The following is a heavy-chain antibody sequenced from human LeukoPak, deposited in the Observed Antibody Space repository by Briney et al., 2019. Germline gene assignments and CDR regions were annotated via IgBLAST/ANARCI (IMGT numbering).Heavy chain of an antibody. Sequence: GGSLRLSCVASGFDFRSYSMNWVRQAPGKGLEWVSYISSFGGTIYYADSVKGRFTISRDNSKNTLYLQMNSLRAEDTAVYYCAKDPLYVWGSYRLLEDFDIWGQGTMVTVSS. CDR1: GFDFRSYS. CDR3: AKDPLYVWGSYRLLEDFDI. V-gene: IGHV3-48*01. CDR2: ISSFGGTI. D-gene: IGHD3-16*02. J-gene: IGHJ3*02.